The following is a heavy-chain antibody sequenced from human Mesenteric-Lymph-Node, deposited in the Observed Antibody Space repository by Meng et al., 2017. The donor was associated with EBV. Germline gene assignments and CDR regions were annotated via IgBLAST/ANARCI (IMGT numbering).Heavy chain of an antibody. Sequence: QVQLVQSGAEVKKPXXSXKGXCXXSGYTFSSYYMHWVRQAPGQGPEWMGMINPSDDSTTYAQKFQGRVTMTRDTSTSTVYMEVSSLRSEDTAVYYCARPDCGGYSCYTLLSWGPGALGTVPS. CDR2: INPSDDST. CDR3: ARPDCGGYSCYTLLS. J-gene: IGHJ4*02. D-gene: IGHD2-2*02. V-gene: IGHV1-46*01. CDR1: GYTFSSYY.